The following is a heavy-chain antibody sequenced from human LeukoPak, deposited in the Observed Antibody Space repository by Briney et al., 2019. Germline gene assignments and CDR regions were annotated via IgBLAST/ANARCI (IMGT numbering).Heavy chain of an antibody. CDR2: IWYDGSNK. CDR3: ARVHPEGHIAVAGLDY. J-gene: IGHJ4*02. Sequence: GGSLRLSCAASGFTFSSYNMNWVRQAPGKGLEWVAVIWYDGSNKYYADSVKGRFTIPRDNSKNTLYLQMNSLRAEDTAVYYCARVHPEGHIAVAGLDYWGQGTLVTVSS. CDR1: GFTFSSYN. D-gene: IGHD6-19*01. V-gene: IGHV3-33*08.